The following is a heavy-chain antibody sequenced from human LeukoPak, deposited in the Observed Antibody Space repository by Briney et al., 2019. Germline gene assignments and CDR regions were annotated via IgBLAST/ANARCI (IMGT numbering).Heavy chain of an antibody. J-gene: IGHJ4*02. CDR1: GGSISRSAW. D-gene: IGHD6-13*01. Sequence: PSGTLSLTCAVSGGSISRSAWWSWVRQPPGKGLEWIGEVYHSGSTNYNSFLKSRVTISVDKSKNHFSLKLTSATAADTAVYYCARDLGSSWFEPLDYWGQGILVIVSS. V-gene: IGHV4-4*02. CDR2: VYHSGST. CDR3: ARDLGSSWFEPLDY.